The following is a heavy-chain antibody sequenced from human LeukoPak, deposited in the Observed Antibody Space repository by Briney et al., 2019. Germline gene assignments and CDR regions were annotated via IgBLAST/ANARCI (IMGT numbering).Heavy chain of an antibody. Sequence: PRGSLPLSCAASGFTFSRYGTHGLRQAPGRGVAGVAFIRHDGRNKYYADSVKGRFTLSRDNSKNTLYLQTNSLRAEDTAVYYCANNCAYCGASSCPPGDYWGQGTLVTVSS. CDR2: IRHDGRNK. V-gene: IGHV3-30*02. J-gene: IGHJ4*02. CDR3: ANNCAYCGASSCPPGDY. D-gene: IGHD2-15*01. CDR1: GFTFSRYG.